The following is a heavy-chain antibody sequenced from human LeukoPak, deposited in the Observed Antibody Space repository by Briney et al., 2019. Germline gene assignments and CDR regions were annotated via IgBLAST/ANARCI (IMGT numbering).Heavy chain of an antibody. J-gene: IGHJ4*02. CDR2: INPNSGGT. V-gene: IGHV1-2*02. D-gene: IGHD6-13*01. CDR1: VYTFTGYY. CDR3: ARVSGSIAASDY. Sequence: ASVTVSFKASVYTFTGYYMHWVRQAPGQGLEWMGWINPNSGGTNYAQKFQGRVTMTRDTSISTAYMELSRLRSDDTAVYYCARVSGSIAASDYWGQGTLVTVSS.